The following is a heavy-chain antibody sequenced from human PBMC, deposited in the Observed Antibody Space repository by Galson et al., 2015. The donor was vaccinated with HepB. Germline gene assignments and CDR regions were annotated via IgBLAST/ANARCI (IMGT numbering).Heavy chain of an antibody. J-gene: IGHJ4*02. CDR1: GYTFTSYG. D-gene: IGHD3-10*01. CDR2: ISAYNGNT. V-gene: IGHV1-18*04. CDR3: ARDQYYYGSGSPTVDY. Sequence: SVKVSCKASGYTFTSYGISWVRQAPGQGLEWMGWISAYNGNTNYAQKLQGRVTMTTDTSTSTAYMELRSLRSDDTAVYYCARDQYYYGSGSPTVDYWGQGTLVTVSS.